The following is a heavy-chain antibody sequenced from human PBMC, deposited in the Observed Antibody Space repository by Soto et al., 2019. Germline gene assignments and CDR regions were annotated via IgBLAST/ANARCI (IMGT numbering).Heavy chain of an antibody. CDR3: ARGCAMDV. J-gene: IGHJ6*02. V-gene: IGHV3-48*03. Sequence: GGSLSLSCVASGFSSSGYEMNWVRQAPGKGLQWVSYTSDSSTYYADSVKGRFTISRDNAKNSLFLQINSLRAEDTAVYYCARGCAMDVWGQGTTVTVSS. CDR1: GFSSSGYE. CDR2: TSDSST.